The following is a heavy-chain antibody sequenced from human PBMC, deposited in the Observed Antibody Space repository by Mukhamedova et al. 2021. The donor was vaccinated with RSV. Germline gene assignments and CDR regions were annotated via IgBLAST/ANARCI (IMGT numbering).Heavy chain of an antibody. V-gene: IGHV6-1*01. Sequence: RSRWTTDYASSVRGRLTISADTSKNQFSLQLKSVTPEDTAVYYCVRDGNWQLDYWGPGTLVTVST. CDR2: RSRWTT. CDR3: VRDGNWQLDY. D-gene: IGHD1-1*01. J-gene: IGHJ4*02.